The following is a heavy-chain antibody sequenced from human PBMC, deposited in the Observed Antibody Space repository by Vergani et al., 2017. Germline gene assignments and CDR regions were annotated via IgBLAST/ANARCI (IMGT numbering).Heavy chain of an antibody. CDR2: IFSNDEK. J-gene: IGHJ6*02. V-gene: IGHV2-26*01. CDR1: GFSLSNARMG. Sequence: QVTLKESGPVLVKPTETLTLTCTVSGFSLSNARMGVSWIRQPPGKALEWLAHIFSNDEKSYSTSLKSRLTISKDTSKSQVVLTMTNMDPVDTATYYCARITVVVPAAEYYYYGMDVWGQGTTVTVSS. D-gene: IGHD2-2*01. CDR3: ARITVVVPAAEYYYYGMDV.